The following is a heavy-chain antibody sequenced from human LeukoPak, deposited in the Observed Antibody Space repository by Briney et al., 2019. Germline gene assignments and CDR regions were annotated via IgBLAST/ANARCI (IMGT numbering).Heavy chain of an antibody. J-gene: IGHJ4*02. CDR2: IGGSGGST. CDR1: GFTFTSSV. Sequence: GGSLRLSCVASGFTFTSSVMRWVRQAPGKGLEWVSGIGGSGGSTYYADSVKGRFTISRDNSKNTLYLQMNSLRAEDTAVYYCARKYCDNIGYYSPDYWGQGTLVTVSS. V-gene: IGHV3-23*01. D-gene: IGHD3-22*01. CDR3: ARKYCDNIGYYSPDY.